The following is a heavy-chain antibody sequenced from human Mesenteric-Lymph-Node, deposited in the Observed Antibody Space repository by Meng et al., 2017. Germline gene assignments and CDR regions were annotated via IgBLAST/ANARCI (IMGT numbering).Heavy chain of an antibody. D-gene: IGHD2-15*01. J-gene: IGHJ4*02. CDR3: AKAGPTILAPFDH. V-gene: IGHV3-30*18. CDR2: ISYDGRNE. Sequence: QVELVQSGGGVVQPGRSLRLSCAASGFTFSDYGMHWIRQVPGKGLEWVGVISYDGRNEFYGDSVTGRFALSRDNSKNTLFLQMNSLRVEDTAVYYCAKAGPTILAPFDHWGQGSLVTVSS. CDR1: GFTFSDYG.